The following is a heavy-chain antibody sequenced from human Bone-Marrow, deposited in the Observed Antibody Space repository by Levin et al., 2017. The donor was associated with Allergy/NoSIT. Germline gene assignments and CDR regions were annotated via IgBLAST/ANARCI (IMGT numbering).Heavy chain of an antibody. J-gene: IGHJ6*02. CDR3: ARVVPYSGSYFPDYYGMDV. V-gene: IGHV1-69*13. CDR2: IIPIFGTA. Sequence: SVKVSCKASGGTFSSYAISWVRQAPGQGLEWMGGIIPIFGTANYAQKFQGRVTITADESTSTAYMELSSLRSEDTAVYYCARVVPYSGSYFPDYYGMDVWGQGTTVTVSS. CDR1: GGTFSSYA. D-gene: IGHD1-26*01.